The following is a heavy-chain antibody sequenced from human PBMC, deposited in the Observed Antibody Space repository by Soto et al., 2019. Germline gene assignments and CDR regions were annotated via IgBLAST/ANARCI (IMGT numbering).Heavy chain of an antibody. V-gene: IGHV4-39*01. J-gene: IGHJ2*01. CDR1: GGSISSSSYY. Sequence: SETLSLTCTVSGGSISSSSYYWGWIRQPPGKGLEWIGSIYYSGSTYYNPSLKSRVTISVDTSKNLFSLKLSSVTAADTAVYYCASQSWYHWYFDLWGRGTLVTVSS. D-gene: IGHD6-13*01. CDR3: ASQSWYHWYFDL. CDR2: IYYSGST.